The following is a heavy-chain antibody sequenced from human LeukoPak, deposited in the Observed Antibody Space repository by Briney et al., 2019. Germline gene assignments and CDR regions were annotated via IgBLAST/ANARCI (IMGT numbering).Heavy chain of an antibody. CDR1: GGSIRNYY. D-gene: IGHD6-6*01. J-gene: IGHJ6*03. CDR3: ARDLWYSSSAGAGRDLYYMDV. CDR2: IFYSGST. Sequence: KTSETLSLTCTVSGGSIRNYYWSWIRQPPGKGLEWIGYIFYSGSTNYNPSLKSRVTISVDTSKNQFSLKLSSVTAADTAVYYCARDLWYSSSAGAGRDLYYMDVWGKGTTVTVSS. V-gene: IGHV4-59*01.